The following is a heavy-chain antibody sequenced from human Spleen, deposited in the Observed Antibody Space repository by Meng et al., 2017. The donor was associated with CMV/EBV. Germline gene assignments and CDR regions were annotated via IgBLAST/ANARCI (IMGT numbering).Heavy chain of an antibody. CDR3: AKAVRFLECLSH. J-gene: IGHJ4*02. CDR2: ISWNSDSI. V-gene: IGHV3-9*01. Sequence: GGSLRLSCAASGFTFDDYAMYWVRQAPGKGLEWASGISWNSDSIRYADSVKGRFTISRDNAKNSLYLQMNSLRTEDTALYYCAKAVRFLECLSHWGQGTLVTVSS. D-gene: IGHD3-3*01. CDR1: GFTFDDYA.